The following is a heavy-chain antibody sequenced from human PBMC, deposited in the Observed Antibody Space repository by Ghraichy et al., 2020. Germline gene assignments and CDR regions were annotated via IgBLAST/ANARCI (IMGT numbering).Heavy chain of an antibody. Sequence: GGSLRLSCAASGFTLSMHYVNWVRQAPGKGLEWVSGISYGGRSRYSADSVRDRFTISRDDARNLVYLQMNSLRAEDTAVYFCARDGPTQAARFDGFDIWGQGTTVTVSS. CDR3: ARDGPTQAARFDGFDI. D-gene: IGHD6-6*01. CDR1: GFTLSMHY. J-gene: IGHJ3*02. V-gene: IGHV3-11*01. CDR2: ISYGGRSR.